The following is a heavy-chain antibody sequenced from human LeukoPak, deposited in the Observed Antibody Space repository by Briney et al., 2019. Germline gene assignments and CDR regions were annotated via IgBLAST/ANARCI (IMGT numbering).Heavy chain of an antibody. Sequence: ASVKASCKASGYTFTGYYMHWVRQAPGQGLEWMGWINPNSGGTNYAQKFQGRVTMTRDTSISTAYMELSRLRSDDTAVYYCAEEYYYDSSGYPLGHWGQGTLVTVSS. J-gene: IGHJ1*01. D-gene: IGHD3-22*01. V-gene: IGHV1-2*02. CDR3: AEEYYYDSSGYPLGH. CDR2: INPNSGGT. CDR1: GYTFTGYY.